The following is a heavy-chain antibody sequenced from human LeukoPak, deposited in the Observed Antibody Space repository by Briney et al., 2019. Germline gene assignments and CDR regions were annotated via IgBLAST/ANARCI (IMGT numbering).Heavy chain of an antibody. D-gene: IGHD3-10*01. CDR3: ARSAGSGSYYHYGMDV. Sequence: GGSLRLSCAASGFTFEDYDMSWVRQAPGKGLEWVSVINWNGGSTGYADSVKGRFTISRDNAKNSLYLQMNNLRAEDTALYHCARSAGSGSYYHYGMDVWGQGTTVTVSS. V-gene: IGHV3-20*01. CDR1: GFTFEDYD. CDR2: INWNGGST. J-gene: IGHJ6*02.